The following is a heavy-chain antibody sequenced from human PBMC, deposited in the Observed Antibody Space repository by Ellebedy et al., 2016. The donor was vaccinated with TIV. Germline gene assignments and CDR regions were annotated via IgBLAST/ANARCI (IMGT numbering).Heavy chain of an antibody. D-gene: IGHD6-19*01. CDR3: AALQWLAPAWYFDL. Sequence: SETLSLTCSVSGGSISSTSHYWNWIRQPPGKRLEWIGSVFYNGITYYNPSLMSRVTISIDTSKNQFSLKLSSVTAADTAVYYCAALQWLAPAWYFDLWGRGTLVTVSS. J-gene: IGHJ2*01. V-gene: IGHV4-39*01. CDR1: GGSISSTSHY. CDR2: VFYNGIT.